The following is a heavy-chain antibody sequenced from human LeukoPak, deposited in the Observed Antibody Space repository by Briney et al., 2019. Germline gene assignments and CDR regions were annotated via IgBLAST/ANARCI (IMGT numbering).Heavy chain of an antibody. Sequence: TGGSLRLSCAASGFTFSNYGMHWVRQAPGKGLEWVAFIQYDGSNKYYADSVKGRFTISRDNSKKTLYLQMNSLRPEDTAVYYCAKELYGGYYYYMDVWGKGTTVTVSS. V-gene: IGHV3-30*02. D-gene: IGHD4/OR15-4a*01. CDR3: AKELYGGYYYYMDV. J-gene: IGHJ6*03. CDR1: GFTFSNYG. CDR2: IQYDGSNK.